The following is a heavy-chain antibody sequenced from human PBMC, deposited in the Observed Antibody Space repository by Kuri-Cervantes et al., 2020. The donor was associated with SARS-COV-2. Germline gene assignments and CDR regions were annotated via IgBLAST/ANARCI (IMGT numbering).Heavy chain of an antibody. J-gene: IGHJ6*02. CDR2: ISGSGGST. CDR1: GFTFSSYG. D-gene: IGHD3-3*01. CDR3: ARERDFLMDV. Sequence: LSLTCAASGFTFSSYGMHWVRQAPGKGLEWVSAISGSGGSTYYADSVKGRFTISRDNSKNTLYLQMNSLRAEDTAVYYCARERDFLMDVWGQGTTVTVSS. V-gene: IGHV3-23*01.